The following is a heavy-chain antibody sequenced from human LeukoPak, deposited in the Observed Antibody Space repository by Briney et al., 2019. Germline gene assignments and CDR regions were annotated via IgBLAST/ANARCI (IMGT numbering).Heavy chain of an antibody. CDR2: IKQDGSGK. V-gene: IGHV3-7*01. J-gene: IGHJ6*03. Sequence: GGSLRLSCAASGFTFSNAWMSWVRQVPGKGLEWVANIKQDGSGKYYVDSVKGRFTISRDNAKNSLHLQMNSLRAEDTAVYYCARVLGSSSSSSYYYYYMDVWGKGTTVTVSS. CDR1: GFTFSNAW. D-gene: IGHD6-6*01. CDR3: ARVLGSSSSSSYYYYYMDV.